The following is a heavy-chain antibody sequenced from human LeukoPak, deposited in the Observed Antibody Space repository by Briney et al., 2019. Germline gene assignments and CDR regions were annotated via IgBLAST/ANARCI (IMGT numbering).Heavy chain of an antibody. Sequence: LSLTCTVSGGSISSYYWSWIRQPPGKGLEWVSGISWNGGSIGYADSVKGRFTISRDNAKNSLYLQMNSLRAEDTALYYCAKDLSGYTHYYYYGMDVWGQGTTVTVSS. CDR1: GGSISSYY. J-gene: IGHJ6*02. D-gene: IGHD3-22*01. CDR2: ISWNGGSI. CDR3: AKDLSGYTHYYYYGMDV. V-gene: IGHV3-9*01.